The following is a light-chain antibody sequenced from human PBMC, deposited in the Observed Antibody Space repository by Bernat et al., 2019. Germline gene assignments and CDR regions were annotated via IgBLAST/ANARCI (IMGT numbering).Light chain of an antibody. J-gene: IGKJ1*01. CDR1: QSVSSS. CDR2: DAS. V-gene: IGKV3-11*01. CDR3: QQRRNWPPT. Sequence: EIVLTQSPASLSLSPGERATLSCRASQSVSSSLAWYQQRPGQAPRLLIYDASKRATGIPARFSGSGSGTDVTLTISSLEPEDFGVYYCQQRRNWPPTFGQGTKVEIK.